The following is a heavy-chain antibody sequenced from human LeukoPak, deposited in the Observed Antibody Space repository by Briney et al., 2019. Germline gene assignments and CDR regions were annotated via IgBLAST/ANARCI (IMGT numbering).Heavy chain of an antibody. J-gene: IGHJ4*02. V-gene: IGHV3-23*01. Sequence: PGGSLRLSCAASGFTFSSYAMSWVRQAPGKGLEWVSAISGSGGSTYYADSVKGRFTISRDNSENTLYLQMNSLRAEDTAVYYCAKEVSPGIAAAGTHDYWGQGTLVTVSS. CDR2: ISGSGGST. D-gene: IGHD6-13*01. CDR1: GFTFSSYA. CDR3: AKEVSPGIAAAGTHDY.